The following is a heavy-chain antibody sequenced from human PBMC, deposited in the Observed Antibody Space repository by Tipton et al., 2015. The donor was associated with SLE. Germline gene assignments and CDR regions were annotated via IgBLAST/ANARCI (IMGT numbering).Heavy chain of an antibody. CDR1: GGSISSSSYY. CDR2: IYTSGST. V-gene: IGHV4-61*02. Sequence: TLSLTCTVSGGSISSSSYYWSWIRQPAGKGLEWIGRIYTSGSTNYNPSLKSRVTMSVDTSKNQFSLKLSSVTAADTAVYYCARDWGSGSYSHWGQGTLVTVSS. CDR3: ARDWGSGSYSH. J-gene: IGHJ4*02. D-gene: IGHD1-26*01.